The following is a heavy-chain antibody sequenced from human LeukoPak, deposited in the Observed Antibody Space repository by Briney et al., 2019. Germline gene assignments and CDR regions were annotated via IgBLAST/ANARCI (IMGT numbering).Heavy chain of an antibody. V-gene: IGHV3-33*01. D-gene: IGHD2-2*01. CDR3: ASLDQGDAFDI. CDR1: GFTFSSYG. CDR2: IWYDGSNK. J-gene: IGHJ3*02. Sequence: PGRSLRLSCAASGFTFSSYGMHWVRQATGKGLEWVAVIWYDGSNKYYADSVKGRFTISRDNSKNTLYLQMNSLRAEDTAVYYCASLDQGDAFDIWGQGTMVTVSS.